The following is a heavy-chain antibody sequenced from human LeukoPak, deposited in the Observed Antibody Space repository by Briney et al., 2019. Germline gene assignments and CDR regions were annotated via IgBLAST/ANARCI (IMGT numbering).Heavy chain of an antibody. J-gene: IGHJ5*02. Sequence: PSQTLSLTCTVSGGSISSGDYYWSWIRQPAGKGLEWIGRIYTSGSTNYNPSLKSRVTVSVDTSKNQFSLKLSSVTAADTAVYYCARDRYCSSTSCYTGWFDPWGQGTLVTVSS. CDR1: GGSISSGDYY. V-gene: IGHV4-61*02. D-gene: IGHD2-2*02. CDR3: ARDRYCSSTSCYTGWFDP. CDR2: IYTSGST.